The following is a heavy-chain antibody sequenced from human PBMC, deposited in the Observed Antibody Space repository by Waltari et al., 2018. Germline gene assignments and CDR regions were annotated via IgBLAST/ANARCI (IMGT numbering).Heavy chain of an antibody. CDR2: ISGSGGST. V-gene: IGHV3-23*04. D-gene: IGHD2-15*01. Sequence: EVQLVESGGGLVQPGGSLRLSCAASGFTFSSYAMSWVRQAPGKGLEWVSAISGSGGSTYYADSVKGRFTISRDNSKNTLYLQMNSLRAEDTAVYYCAKEKDGIVVVVADSFDYWGQGTLVTVSS. CDR1: GFTFSSYA. J-gene: IGHJ4*02. CDR3: AKEKDGIVVVVADSFDY.